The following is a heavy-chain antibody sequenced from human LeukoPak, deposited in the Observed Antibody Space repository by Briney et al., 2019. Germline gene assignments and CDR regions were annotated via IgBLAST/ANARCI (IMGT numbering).Heavy chain of an antibody. CDR2: IRYDGSQK. CDR3: ARDLLSLPHKYFDS. J-gene: IGHJ4*02. Sequence: GGSLRLSCAASGFSFSNYGMHWVRQAPGKGLEWVAYIRYDGSQKYNGDSVKGRFTISRDNSKNTVYLQMNSLRDEDTAVYYCARDLLSLPHKYFDSWGQGTLVTVSS. D-gene: IGHD3-16*01. V-gene: IGHV3-30*02. CDR1: GFSFSNYG.